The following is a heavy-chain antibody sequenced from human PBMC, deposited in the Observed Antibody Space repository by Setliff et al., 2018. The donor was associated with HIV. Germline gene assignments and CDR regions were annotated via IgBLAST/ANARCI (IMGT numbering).Heavy chain of an antibody. CDR3: AKDGGDYNLGYYYYMDV. V-gene: IGHV3-30*02. D-gene: IGHD2-21*01. CDR2: IRYDGSNK. CDR1: GFTFSHYG. J-gene: IGHJ6*03. Sequence: GGSLRLSCAASGFTFSHYGMHWVRQAPGKGLEWVAFIRYDGSNKYYADSVKGRFTISRDNSKNTLYLQMNSLRAEDTAMYYCAKDGGDYNLGYYYYMDVWGKGTTVTVSS.